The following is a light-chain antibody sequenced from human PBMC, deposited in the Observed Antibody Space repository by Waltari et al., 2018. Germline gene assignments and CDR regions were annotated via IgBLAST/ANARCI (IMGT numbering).Light chain of an antibody. CDR1: PSVLYNSKNY. CDR2: WAS. Sequence: DFVMTQSPDSLAVSLGERATINCKSSPSVLYNSKNYLAWYQQKPGQPPKLLLYWASTRESGVPERFSGSGSGTEFTLTISSLQVEDVAVYYCQQYYVTPYTFGQGTKLEIK. J-gene: IGKJ2*01. V-gene: IGKV4-1*01. CDR3: QQYYVTPYT.